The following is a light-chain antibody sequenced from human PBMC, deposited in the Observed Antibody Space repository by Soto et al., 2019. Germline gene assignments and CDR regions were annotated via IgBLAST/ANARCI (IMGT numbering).Light chain of an antibody. V-gene: IGKV3-11*01. J-gene: IGKJ2*01. Sequence: EIVLTQSPATLSLSPGERATLSCRASQSVSSYLAWYQQKPGQAPRLLIYDASNMATGIPARFSGSGSGTDFTLTISSLEPEDFAVSYCQQRSNWPKTFGQGTKLEIK. CDR2: DAS. CDR1: QSVSSY. CDR3: QQRSNWPKT.